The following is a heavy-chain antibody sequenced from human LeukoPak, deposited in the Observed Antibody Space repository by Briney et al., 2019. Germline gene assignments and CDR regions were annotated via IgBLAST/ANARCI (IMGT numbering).Heavy chain of an antibody. D-gene: IGHD6-13*01. CDR2: IRGSGDNT. J-gene: IGHJ4*02. V-gene: IGHV3-23*01. CDR1: GFTFSSYA. Sequence: GGSLRLSCAASGFTFSSYAMSRVRQAPGKGLEWVSTIRGSGDNTYYADSVKGRFTISRDNSKNTLSPQMNSLRAEDTAVYYCAKGKGASSWYYFDFWGQGTLVTVSS. CDR3: AKGKGASSWYYFDF.